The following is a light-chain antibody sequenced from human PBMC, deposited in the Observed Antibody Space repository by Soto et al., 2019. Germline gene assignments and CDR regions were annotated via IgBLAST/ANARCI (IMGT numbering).Light chain of an antibody. V-gene: IGLV3-1*01. J-gene: IGLJ2*01. Sequence: SYELTQPPSVSVSPGQTATMTCSGDKLGGKYVCWYQQKPGQSPVLVIYDDTKRPSGIPGRFSGSNSGNTATLTISGTQAMDEADYYCQAWDNSVVFGGGTQLTVL. CDR1: KLGGKY. CDR2: DDT. CDR3: QAWDNSVV.